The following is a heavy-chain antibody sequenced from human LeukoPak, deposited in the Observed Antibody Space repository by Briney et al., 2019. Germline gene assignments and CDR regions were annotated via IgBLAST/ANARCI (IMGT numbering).Heavy chain of an antibody. V-gene: IGHV1-46*01. Sequence: GASVKVSCKASGYTFTSYYMHWVRQAPGQGLEWMGIINPSGGSTSYAQKFQGRVTMTEDTSTDTAYMELSSLRSEDTAVYYCATHPSSGSDYWGQGTLVTVSS. J-gene: IGHJ4*02. CDR1: GYTFTSYY. D-gene: IGHD6-19*01. CDR3: ATHPSSGSDY. CDR2: INPSGGST.